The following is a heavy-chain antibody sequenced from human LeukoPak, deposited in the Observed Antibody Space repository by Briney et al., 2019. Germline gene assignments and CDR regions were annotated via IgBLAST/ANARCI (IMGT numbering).Heavy chain of an antibody. Sequence: GGSLRLSCAASGFTFSSYSMNWVRQAPGEGLEWVSSISSSGSYIYYADSVKGRFTISRDNAKNSLYLQMNSLRAEDTAVYYCARSLVCSGGSCYSRDYYYYYMDVWGKGTTVTVSS. CDR2: ISSSGSYI. D-gene: IGHD2-15*01. CDR1: GFTFSSYS. V-gene: IGHV3-21*01. J-gene: IGHJ6*03. CDR3: ARSLVCSGGSCYSRDYYYYYMDV.